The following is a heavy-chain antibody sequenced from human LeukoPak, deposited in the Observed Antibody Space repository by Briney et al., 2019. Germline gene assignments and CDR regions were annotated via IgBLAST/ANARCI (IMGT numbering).Heavy chain of an antibody. D-gene: IGHD4-11*01. V-gene: IGHV1-46*01. CDR2: INPSGGST. CDR3: ARDPGYSNYEEGYYFDY. Sequence: GASVKVSCKASGYTFTSYYMHWVRQAPGQGLEWMGIINPSGGSTSYAQKFQGRVTMTRDTSTSTAYMELSSLRSEDTAVYYCARDPGYSNYEEGYYFDYWGQGTLVTVSS. CDR1: GYTFTSYY. J-gene: IGHJ4*02.